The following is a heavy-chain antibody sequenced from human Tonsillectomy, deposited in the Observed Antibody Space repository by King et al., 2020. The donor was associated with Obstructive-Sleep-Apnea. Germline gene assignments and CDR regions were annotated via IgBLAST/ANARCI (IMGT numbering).Heavy chain of an antibody. D-gene: IGHD1-7*01. Sequence: QLQESGPGLVEPSETLSLTCTVSGASVNSFYWSWIRQPAGEGLEWIVRIYTSVSTDYNPSLKIRVTIPVDTSKNQFSLKVTSVTAADTAVYYCARVGETIYYYYGMDVWGQGTTVTVSS. CDR2: IYTSVST. CDR1: GASVNSFY. J-gene: IGHJ6*02. CDR3: ARVGETIYYYYGMDV. V-gene: IGHV4-4*07.